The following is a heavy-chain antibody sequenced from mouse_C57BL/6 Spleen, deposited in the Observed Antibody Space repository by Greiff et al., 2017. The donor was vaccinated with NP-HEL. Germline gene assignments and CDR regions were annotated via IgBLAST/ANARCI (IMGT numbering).Heavy chain of an antibody. CDR3: TYGSSYNYFDY. J-gene: IGHJ2*01. V-gene: IGHV14-1*01. Sequence: DVKLQESGAELVRPGASVKLSCTASGFNIKDYYMHWVKQRPEQGLEWIGRLDPEDGDTEYAPKFQGKATMTADTSSTTADLQLSSLTSEDTAVYYCTYGSSYNYFDYWGQGTTLTVSS. D-gene: IGHD1-1*01. CDR2: LDPEDGDT. CDR1: GFNIKDYY.